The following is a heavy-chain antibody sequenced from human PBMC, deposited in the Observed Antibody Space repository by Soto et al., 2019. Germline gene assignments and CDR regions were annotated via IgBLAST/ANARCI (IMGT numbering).Heavy chain of an antibody. CDR2: VNTVNGDT. Sequence: QVQVVQSGAEVKKPGASVKISCKTSGYTFTNYAIHWVRQAPGQSLEYMGWVNTVNGDTSYSQNFQGRVTITIDTPATTAYMELNSLTSEDTAVYFCARGLRGVRYFDLWGRGTLVAVSS. V-gene: IGHV1-3*04. D-gene: IGHD2-15*01. CDR3: ARGLRGVRYFDL. CDR1: GYTFTNYA. J-gene: IGHJ2*01.